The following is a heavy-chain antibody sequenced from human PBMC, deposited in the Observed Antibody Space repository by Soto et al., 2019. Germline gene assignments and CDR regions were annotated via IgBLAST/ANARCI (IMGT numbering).Heavy chain of an antibody. D-gene: IGHD3-3*01. Sequence: SETLSLTCTVSGGSISSSSYYWGWIRQPPGKGLEWIGSIYYSGSTYYNPSLKSRVTISVDTSKNQFSLKLSSVTAADTAVYYCARSLSHTIFGVVTPYYYYGMDVWGQGTTVTVSS. CDR2: IYYSGST. J-gene: IGHJ6*02. CDR1: GGSISSSSYY. CDR3: ARSLSHTIFGVVTPYYYYGMDV. V-gene: IGHV4-39*01.